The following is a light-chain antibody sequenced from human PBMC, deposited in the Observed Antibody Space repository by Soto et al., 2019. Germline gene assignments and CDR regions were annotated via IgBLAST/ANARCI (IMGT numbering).Light chain of an antibody. J-gene: IGKJ4*01. CDR3: QQYGSSLLT. CDR1: QSVSSEK. V-gene: IGKV3-20*01. CDR2: VAS. Sequence: EIVLTQSPGTLSLSPGERASLSCRASQSVSSEKLAWYQQKPGQAPRLLIFVASGRATGIPERFSGSGSGTDFSLTISRLEPEDSAVYYCQQYGSSLLTFGGGTKVEIK.